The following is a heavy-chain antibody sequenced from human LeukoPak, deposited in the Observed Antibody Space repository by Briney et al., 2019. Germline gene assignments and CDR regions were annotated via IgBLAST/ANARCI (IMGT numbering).Heavy chain of an antibody. CDR2: ISYDGSNK. CDR1: RFTFSTYG. Sequence: GRSLRLSCAASRFTFSTYGMHWVRQAPGKGLEWVAVISYDGSNKYYADSVKGRFTISRDNSKNTLYLQMNSLRVEDTAVYYCAKGGPPTGASPRPWDFNYWGQGTLVTVSS. V-gene: IGHV3-30*18. D-gene: IGHD1-26*01. CDR3: AKGGPPTGASPRPWDFNY. J-gene: IGHJ4*02.